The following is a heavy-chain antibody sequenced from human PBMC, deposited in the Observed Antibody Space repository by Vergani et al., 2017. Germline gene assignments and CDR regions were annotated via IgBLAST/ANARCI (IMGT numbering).Heavy chain of an antibody. CDR2: ISARYPST. J-gene: IGHJ4*02. Sequence: EVQLLESGGGLVQPGGSLRLSCAASGFTFSSYAMSWVRQVPGKGLEWVSGISARYPSTYYADSVKGRFTISRDNSKNMLYLQMNSLRSEDTAVYYCTRGWYYDSIAYWAYWGQGTLVTVSS. CDR1: GFTFSSYA. V-gene: IGHV3-23*01. CDR3: TRGWYYDSIAYWAY. D-gene: IGHD3-22*01.